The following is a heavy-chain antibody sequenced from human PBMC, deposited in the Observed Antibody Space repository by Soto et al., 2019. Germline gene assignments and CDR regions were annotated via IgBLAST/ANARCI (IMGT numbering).Heavy chain of an antibody. V-gene: IGHV1-18*01. D-gene: IGHD6-19*01. CDR1: GYTFTSYG. Sequence: ASVKVSCKASGYTFTSYGISWVRQAPGQGLEWMGWISAYNGNTNYAQKLQGRVTMTTDTSTSTACMELRSLRSDDTAVYYCARPIAVAGTRGFFTDYYGMDVWGQGTTVTVSS. CDR2: ISAYNGNT. J-gene: IGHJ6*02. CDR3: ARPIAVAGTRGFFTDYYGMDV.